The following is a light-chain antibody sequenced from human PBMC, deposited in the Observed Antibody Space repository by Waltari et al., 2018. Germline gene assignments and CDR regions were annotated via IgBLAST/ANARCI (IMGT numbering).Light chain of an antibody. CDR2: RAS. V-gene: IGKV3-15*01. CDR3: QQYNYWPPWT. CDR1: QSVGSN. Sequence: LMTQSPPTLSVSPGDRATLSCRASQSVGSNVAWYQQRPGHAPRLLISRASARATDIPARFSGSGSGTDFTLTISSVESEDVAVYYCQQYNYWPPWTFGQGTKVEI. J-gene: IGKJ1*01.